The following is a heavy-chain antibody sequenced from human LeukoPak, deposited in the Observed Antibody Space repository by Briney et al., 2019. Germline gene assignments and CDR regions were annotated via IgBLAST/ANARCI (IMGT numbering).Heavy chain of an antibody. CDR1: GFTFDDYA. Sequence: PGRSLRLSCAASGFTFDDYAMHWVRQAPEKGLEWVSGISWNSGSIGYADSVKGRFTISGDNAKNSLYLQMSSLRAEDTALYYCAKDTAGSWYEAFDYWGQGTLVTVSS. J-gene: IGHJ4*02. V-gene: IGHV3-9*01. CDR3: AKDTAGSWYEAFDY. CDR2: ISWNSGSI. D-gene: IGHD6-13*01.